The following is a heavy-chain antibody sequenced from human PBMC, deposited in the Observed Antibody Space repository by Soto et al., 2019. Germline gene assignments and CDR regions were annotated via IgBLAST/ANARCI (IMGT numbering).Heavy chain of an antibody. Sequence: QVQLVESGGGLVKPGGSLRLSCAASGFTLSDYYMSWIHQAPGKGLEWVSYVSSSGNAIYYADSVKGRFTISRDNAKDSLYLQMNSLRAEDTAVYYCARGTATVYFDCWGQGTLVTVSS. J-gene: IGHJ4*02. D-gene: IGHD5-18*01. CDR1: GFTLSDYY. CDR3: ARGTATVYFDC. CDR2: VSSSGNAI. V-gene: IGHV3-11*01.